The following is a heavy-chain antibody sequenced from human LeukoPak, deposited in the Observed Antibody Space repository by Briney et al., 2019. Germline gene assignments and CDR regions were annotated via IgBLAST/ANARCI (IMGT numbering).Heavy chain of an antibody. CDR2: IKQDGSEK. D-gene: IGHD2-2*01. J-gene: IGHJ5*02. V-gene: IGHV3-7*01. Sequence: GGSLRLSCAASGFTFSSYWMGWVRQAPGKGLEWVANIKQDGSEKYYVDSVKGRFTISRDNAKNSLYLQMNSLRAEDTAVYYCARRPYQLLTNWFDPWGQGTLVTVSS. CDR3: ARRPYQLLTNWFDP. CDR1: GFTFSSYW.